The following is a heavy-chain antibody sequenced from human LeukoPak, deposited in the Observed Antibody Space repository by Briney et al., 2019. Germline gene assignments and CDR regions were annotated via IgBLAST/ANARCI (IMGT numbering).Heavy chain of an antibody. V-gene: IGHV3-7*01. D-gene: IGHD1-26*01. CDR1: GFTSSSYW. CDR3: ARYGATLSNFDY. Sequence: GGSLRLSCAASGFTSSSYWMSWVRQAPGKGLEWVANIKQDGSEKYYVDSVKGRFTISRDNAKNSLYLQMNSLRAEDTAVYYCARYGATLSNFDYWGQGTLVTVSS. J-gene: IGHJ4*02. CDR2: IKQDGSEK.